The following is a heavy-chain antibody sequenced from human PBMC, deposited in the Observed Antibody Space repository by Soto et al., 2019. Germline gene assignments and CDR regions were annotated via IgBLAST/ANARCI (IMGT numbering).Heavy chain of an antibody. CDR1: GFTFSSYG. D-gene: IGHD4-17*01. J-gene: IGHJ4*02. V-gene: IGHV3-30*18. CDR2: ISYDGSNK. CDR3: AKADGTVTTSYFDY. Sequence: QVQLVESGGGVVQPGRSLRLSCAASGFTFSSYGMHWVRQAPGKGLEWVAVISYDGSNKYYADSVKGRFTISRDNSKNTLYLQMNSLRAEDTAVYYCAKADGTVTTSYFDYWGQGTLVTVSS.